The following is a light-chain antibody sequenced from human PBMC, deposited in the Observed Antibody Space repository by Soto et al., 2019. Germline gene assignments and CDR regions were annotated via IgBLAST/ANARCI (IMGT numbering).Light chain of an antibody. V-gene: IGKV1-5*01. CDR1: QSISSW. CDR2: DAS. Sequence: DIQMTQSPSTLSAYVGDRVTINCRASQSISSWLAWYQQKPGKAPKLLIYDASSLESGVPSRFSGSGYGTEFTLTISSLQPDYFATYYCQQYNSYSWTFGQGTKVEIK. CDR3: QQYNSYSWT. J-gene: IGKJ1*01.